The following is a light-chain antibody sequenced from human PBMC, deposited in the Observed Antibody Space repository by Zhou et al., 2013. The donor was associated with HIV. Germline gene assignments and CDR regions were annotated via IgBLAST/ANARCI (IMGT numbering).Light chain of an antibody. Sequence: QSALTQPASVSGSPGQSITISCTGTSSDVGGYNYVSWYQQHPGKAPKLMIYDVSNRRSGVSIRFSGSKSGNTASLTISGLQAEDEADYYCSSYTTRYVLFGGGTKLTVL. CDR3: SSYTTRYVL. J-gene: IGLJ2*01. V-gene: IGLV2-14*03. CDR1: SSDVGGYNY. CDR2: DVS.